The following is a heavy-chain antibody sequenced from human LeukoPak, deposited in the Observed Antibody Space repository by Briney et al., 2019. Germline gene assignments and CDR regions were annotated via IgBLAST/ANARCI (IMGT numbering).Heavy chain of an antibody. D-gene: IGHD6-13*01. V-gene: IGHV3-48*03. Sequence: GGSLRLSCAASGFTFSSYEMNLVRQAPGKGLEWVSYISSSGSTIYYAGSVKGRFTISRDNAKNSLYLQMNSLRAEDTAVYYCARDGSSSWDYFNYWGQGTLVTVSS. CDR2: ISSSGSTI. CDR3: ARDGSSSWDYFNY. J-gene: IGHJ4*02. CDR1: GFTFSSYE.